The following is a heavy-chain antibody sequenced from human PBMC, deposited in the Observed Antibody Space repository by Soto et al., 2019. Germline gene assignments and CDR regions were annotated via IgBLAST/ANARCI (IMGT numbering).Heavy chain of an antibody. CDR1: GYTLTELS. CDR3: ATSVPTGVVVVAARFDP. Sequence: ASVKVSCKVSGYTLTELSMHWVRQAPGKGLEWMGGFDPEDGETIYAQKFQGRVTMTEDTSTDTAYMELSSLRSEDTAVYYCATSVPTGVVVVAARFDPWGQGTLVTVSS. D-gene: IGHD2-15*01. J-gene: IGHJ5*02. V-gene: IGHV1-24*01. CDR2: FDPEDGET.